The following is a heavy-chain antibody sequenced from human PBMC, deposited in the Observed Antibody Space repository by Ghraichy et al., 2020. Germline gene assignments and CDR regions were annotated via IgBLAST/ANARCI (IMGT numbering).Heavy chain of an antibody. V-gene: IGHV4-34*01. CDR3: SRYGAAAGTPYYFDY. D-gene: IGHD6-13*01. J-gene: IGHJ4*02. Sequence: SETLSLTCAVYGGSFSGYYWSWIRQPPGKGLEWIGEINHSGSTNYNPSLKSRVTISVDTSKNQFSLKLSSVTAADTAVYYCSRYGAAAGTPYYFDYWGQGTLVTVSS. CDR1: GGSFSGYY. CDR2: INHSGST.